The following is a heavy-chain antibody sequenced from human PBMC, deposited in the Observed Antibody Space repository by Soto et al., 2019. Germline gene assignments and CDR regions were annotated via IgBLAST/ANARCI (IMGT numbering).Heavy chain of an antibody. CDR3: ARDRLKRGYCSGGSCYHFDY. CDR2: IWYDGSNK. Sequence: QVQLVESGGGVVQPGRSLRLSCAASGFTFSSYGMHWVRQAPGKGLEWVAVIWYDGSNKYYADSVKGRFTISRDNSKNTLYLQMNSLRAEDTAVYYCARDRLKRGYCSGGSCYHFDYWGQGTLVTVSS. D-gene: IGHD2-15*01. V-gene: IGHV3-33*01. J-gene: IGHJ4*02. CDR1: GFTFSSYG.